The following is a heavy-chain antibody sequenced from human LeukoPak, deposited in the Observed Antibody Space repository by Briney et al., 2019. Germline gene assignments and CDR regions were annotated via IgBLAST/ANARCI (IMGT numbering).Heavy chain of an antibody. CDR3: AKRALGSFYYFDY. V-gene: IGHV3-23*01. CDR1: GFTFSSYA. CDR2: ISGNGGTA. Sequence: GGSLRLSCAASGFTFSSYAMSWVHQAPGKGLEWVSAISGNGGTAYYADSVKGRVTISRDNSKNTLYLQMNSLRDEDAALYYCAKRALGSFYYFDYWGQGALVTVSS. J-gene: IGHJ4*02.